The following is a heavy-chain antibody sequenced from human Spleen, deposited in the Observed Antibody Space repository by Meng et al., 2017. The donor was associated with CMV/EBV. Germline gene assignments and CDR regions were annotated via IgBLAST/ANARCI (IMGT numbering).Heavy chain of an antibody. Sequence: GSIDSSSDHWGWIRQPPGKGLEWIGSIFHSGSTYYNPSLKSRVTISVDTSKNQFSLKLSSVTAADTAVYYCARDLYSSSSGRYFDYWGQGTLVTVSS. V-gene: IGHV4-39*07. J-gene: IGHJ4*02. CDR2: IFHSGST. CDR1: GSIDSSSDH. CDR3: ARDLYSSSSGRYFDY. D-gene: IGHD6-6*01.